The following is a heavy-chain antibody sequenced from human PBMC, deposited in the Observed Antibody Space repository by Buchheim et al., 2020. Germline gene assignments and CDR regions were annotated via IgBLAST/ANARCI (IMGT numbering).Heavy chain of an antibody. Sequence: QVQLVQSGAEVKKPGASVKVSCKASGYTFTSYDISWVRQATGQGLEWMGWMNPNSGNTRYSQNFQGRVTMTGNNSIRTAYMELSSLGSEDTAVYFCARGRRSTVFGVVILDYWGQGTL. CDR1: GYTFTSYD. CDR2: MNPNSGNT. J-gene: IGHJ4*02. CDR3: ARGRRSTVFGVVILDY. V-gene: IGHV1-8*01. D-gene: IGHD3-3*01.